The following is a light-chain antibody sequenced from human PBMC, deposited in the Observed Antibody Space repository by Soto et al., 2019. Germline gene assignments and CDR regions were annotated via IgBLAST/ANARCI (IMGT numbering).Light chain of an antibody. V-gene: IGLV1-51*02. Sequence: QSVLTQPPSVSAAPGQKVTISCSGSSSNIGNNYVSWYQQYPGRVPKVVIYEDDKRPSGIPDRFSGSRSGTSATLGISGLQTGDEADYYCGTWDNSLSVGLFGTGTQLTVL. J-gene: IGLJ3*02. CDR1: SSNIGNNY. CDR2: EDD. CDR3: GTWDNSLSVGL.